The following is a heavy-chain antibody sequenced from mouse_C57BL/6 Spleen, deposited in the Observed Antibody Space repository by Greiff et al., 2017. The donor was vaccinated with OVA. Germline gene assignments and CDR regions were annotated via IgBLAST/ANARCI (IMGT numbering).Heavy chain of an antibody. V-gene: IGHV1-50*01. CDR1: GYTFTSYW. Sequence: QVQLQQPGAELVKPGASVKLSCKASGYTFTSYWMQWVKQRPGQGLEWIGEIDPSDSYTNYNQKFKGKATLTVDTSSSTAYMQLSSLTSEDSAVYYCARSRDPAMDYWGQGTSVTVSS. J-gene: IGHJ4*01. CDR3: ARSRDPAMDY. CDR2: IDPSDSYT.